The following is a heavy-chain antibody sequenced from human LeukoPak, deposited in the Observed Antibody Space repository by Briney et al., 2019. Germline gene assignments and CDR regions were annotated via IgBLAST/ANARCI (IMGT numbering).Heavy chain of an antibody. J-gene: IGHJ4*02. V-gene: IGHV4-34*01. D-gene: IGHD3-16*02. Sequence: SETLSLTCAVYGGSFSGYYWSWIRQPPGKGLEWIGEVNHSGNTNYNPSLKSRVTISVDTSKNQFSLKLSSVTAADTAGYYCARGRGVWGSYRFDYWGQGTLVTVSS. CDR2: VNHSGNT. CDR1: GGSFSGYY. CDR3: ARGRGVWGSYRFDY.